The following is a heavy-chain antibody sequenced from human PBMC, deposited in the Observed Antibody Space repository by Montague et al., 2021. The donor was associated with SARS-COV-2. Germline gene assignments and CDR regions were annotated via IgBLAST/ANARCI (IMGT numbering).Heavy chain of an antibody. D-gene: IGHD1-7*01. CDR2: INHSGST. CDR3: VVVSLGLRGRGFDF. V-gene: IGHV4-34*01. Sequence: SETLSLTCAVYGGSFSGYYWNWIRQPPGKGLEWIGEINHSGSTNYNPSLKSRVTISVDTSKNQFSPKLSSVTAADTAVYYCVVVSLGLRGRGFDFWGQGTLVTVSS. J-gene: IGHJ4*02. CDR1: GGSFSGYY.